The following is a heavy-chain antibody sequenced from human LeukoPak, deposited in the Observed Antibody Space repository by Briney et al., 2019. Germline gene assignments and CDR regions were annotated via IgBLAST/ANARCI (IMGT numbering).Heavy chain of an antibody. CDR3: ATLTGGDDAFDI. Sequence: SETLSLTCSVSGDSISYFYWSWIRQAAGKGLEWIGRIYNSGSTDYNASLKSRVTISVLTSKNRFSLKLSSVTAADTAVYYCATLTGGDDAFDIWGQGTMVTVSS. CDR2: IYNSGST. V-gene: IGHV4-4*07. CDR1: GDSISYFY. D-gene: IGHD4-23*01. J-gene: IGHJ3*02.